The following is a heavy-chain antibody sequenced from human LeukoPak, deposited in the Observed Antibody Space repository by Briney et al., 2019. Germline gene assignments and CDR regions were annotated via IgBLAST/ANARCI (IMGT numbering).Heavy chain of an antibody. J-gene: IGHJ4*02. CDR2: ISGSGGST. Sequence: GGSLRLSCAASRFTFSTYAMSWVRQAPGKGLEWVSIISGSGGSTYYADSVKGRFTISRDNSKNTLYLQINSLRAEDTAVYYCAKDPGRDRLRRGNYFDYWGQGTLVTVSS. CDR1: RFTFSTYA. V-gene: IGHV3-23*01. CDR3: AKDPGRDRLRRGNYFDY. D-gene: IGHD4-17*01.